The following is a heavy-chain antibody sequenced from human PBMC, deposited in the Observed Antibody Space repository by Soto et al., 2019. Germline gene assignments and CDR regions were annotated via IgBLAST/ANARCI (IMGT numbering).Heavy chain of an antibody. D-gene: IGHD6-6*01. Sequence: VQLVESGGGVVQPGRSLRLSCAASGFTFSSYAMHWVRQAPGKGLEWVAVISYDGSNKYYADSVKGRFTISRDNSKNTLYLQMNSLRAEDTAVYYCARDASTGAFDIWGQGTMVTVSS. J-gene: IGHJ3*02. CDR1: GFTFSSYA. CDR3: ARDASTGAFDI. CDR2: ISYDGSNK. V-gene: IGHV3-30-3*01.